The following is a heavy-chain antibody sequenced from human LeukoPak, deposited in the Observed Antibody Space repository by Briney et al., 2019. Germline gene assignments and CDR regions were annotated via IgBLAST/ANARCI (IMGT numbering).Heavy chain of an antibody. CDR3: ARGYYDSSGYPEGWY. Sequence: GGPLRLSCAASGFTFSSYSMNWVRQAPGKGLEWVSSISSSSSYIYYADSVKGRFTISRDNAKNSLYLQMNSLRAEDTAVYYCARGYYDSSGYPEGWYWGQGTLVTVSS. CDR1: GFTFSSYS. V-gene: IGHV3-21*01. J-gene: IGHJ4*02. D-gene: IGHD3-22*01. CDR2: ISSSSSYI.